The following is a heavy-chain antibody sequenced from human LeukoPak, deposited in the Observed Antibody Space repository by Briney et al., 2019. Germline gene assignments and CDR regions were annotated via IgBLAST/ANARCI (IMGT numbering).Heavy chain of an antibody. V-gene: IGHV4-38-2*02. Sequence: SETLSLTCTVSGYSISSGFYWGWIRQPPGKGLECIGSIYHSGSTDYNPSLKSRITISVDTSKNHLSLKLSSVTAADTAVYYCASYNSSGYFSPHWYFDLWGRGTLVTVSS. CDR2: IYHSGST. J-gene: IGHJ2*01. CDR3: ASYNSSGYFSPHWYFDL. CDR1: GYSISSGFY. D-gene: IGHD3-22*01.